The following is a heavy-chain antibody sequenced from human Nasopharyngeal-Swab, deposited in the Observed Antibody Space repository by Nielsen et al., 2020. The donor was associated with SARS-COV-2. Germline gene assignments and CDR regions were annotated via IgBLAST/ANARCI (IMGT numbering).Heavy chain of an antibody. CDR2: ISSSSSYT. D-gene: IGHD6-6*01. CDR3: ARVGYSSSDYYYYYMDV. CDR1: GFTFSDYY. J-gene: IGHJ6*03. Sequence: GESLKISCAASGFTFSDYYMSWIRQAPGKGLEWVSYISSSSSYTNYADSVKGRFTISRDNAKNSLYLQMSSLRAEDTAVYYCARVGYSSSDYYYYYMDVWGKGTTVTVSS. V-gene: IGHV3-11*06.